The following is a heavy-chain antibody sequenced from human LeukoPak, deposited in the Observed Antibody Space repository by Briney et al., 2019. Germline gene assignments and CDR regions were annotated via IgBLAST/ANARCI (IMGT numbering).Heavy chain of an antibody. CDR2: FYNSGRS. CDR3: ARTRSSTWHLLDY. D-gene: IGHD6-13*01. CDR1: DDSISDYY. Sequence: SETLSLTCTVSDDSISDYYRGWIRQPPGKGLEWIGYFYNSGRSTYNPSLKSRVTISVDTSKNQFSLKLTSVTAADTAVYYCARTRSSTWHLLDYWGQGTLVTVSS. J-gene: IGHJ4*02. V-gene: IGHV4-59*01.